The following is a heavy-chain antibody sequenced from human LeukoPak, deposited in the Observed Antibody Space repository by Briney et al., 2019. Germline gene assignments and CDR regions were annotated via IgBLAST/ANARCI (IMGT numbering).Heavy chain of an antibody. J-gene: IGHJ3*02. D-gene: IGHD6-19*01. CDR3: ARAWGYSSGWPDAFDI. CDR1: GGSINDXY. Sequence: XETXXXXXXVSGGSINDXYXXXIRXPPGKGXXWXGSIYHSGSTNYNPSLKSRVTISVDTSKNQFSLKLSSVTAADTAVYYCARAWGYSSGWPDAFDIWGQGTMVTVSS. CDR2: IYHSGST. V-gene: IGHV4-59*11.